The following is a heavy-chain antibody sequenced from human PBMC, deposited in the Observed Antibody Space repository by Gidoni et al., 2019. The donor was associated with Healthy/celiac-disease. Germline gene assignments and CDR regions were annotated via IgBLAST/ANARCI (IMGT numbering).Heavy chain of an antibody. J-gene: IGHJ4*02. D-gene: IGHD3-3*01. V-gene: IGHV4-4*07. CDR3: ARELEWLPDSYYFDY. Sequence: QVQLQESGPGLVKPSETLSLTCTVSGGSISSYYWSWIRQPAGKGLEWIWRIYTSGSTNYNPSLKSRVTMSVDTSKNQFSLKLSSVTAADTAVYYCARELEWLPDSYYFDYWGQGTLVTVSS. CDR1: GGSISSYY. CDR2: IYTSGST.